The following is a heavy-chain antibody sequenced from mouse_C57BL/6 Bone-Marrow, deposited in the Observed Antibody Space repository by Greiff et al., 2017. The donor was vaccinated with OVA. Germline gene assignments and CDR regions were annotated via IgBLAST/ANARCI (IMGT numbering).Heavy chain of an antibody. CDR1: GYTFTSYG. Sequence: QVQLQQSGAELARPGASVKLSCKASGYTFTSYGISWVKQRTGQGLEWIGEIYPRSGNTYYNEKFKGKATITADTSSNTAYLQLSSLTSEDTAIYYCAWNWYFDVWGTGTTVTVSS. J-gene: IGHJ1*03. CDR2: IYPRSGNT. CDR3: AWNWYFDV. V-gene: IGHV1-81*01.